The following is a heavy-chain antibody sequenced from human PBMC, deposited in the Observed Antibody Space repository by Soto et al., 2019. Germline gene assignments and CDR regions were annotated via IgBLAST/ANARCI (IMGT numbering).Heavy chain of an antibody. CDR1: GYIFTDYW. CDR3: ASLASRDYPHGS. J-gene: IGHJ5*02. V-gene: IGHV5-51*01. Sequence: PGESLKISCKGPGYIFTDYWIAWVRQMPGKGLEWMGIIYPGDSDTRYSPSFQGQVTISADKSISTAYLQWSSLKASDTAIYYCASLASRDYPHGSWGKGTLGTVSS. CDR2: IYPGDSDT. D-gene: IGHD4-17*01.